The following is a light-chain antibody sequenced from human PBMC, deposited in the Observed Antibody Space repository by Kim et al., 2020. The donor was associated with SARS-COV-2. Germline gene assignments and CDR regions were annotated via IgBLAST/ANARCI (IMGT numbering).Light chain of an antibody. CDR3: CSYAGSHPYV. V-gene: IGLV2-11*01. J-gene: IGLJ1*01. CDR1: SSDVGLYNY. CDR2: DVT. Sequence: QSALTQPRSVSGSPGQSVTISCTGTSSDVGLYNYVSWYQQHPGKAPKLMIYDVTERPSGVPDRFSASKSGNTASLTISGLQAEDEADYYCCSYAGSHPYVFGTGTKVTVL.